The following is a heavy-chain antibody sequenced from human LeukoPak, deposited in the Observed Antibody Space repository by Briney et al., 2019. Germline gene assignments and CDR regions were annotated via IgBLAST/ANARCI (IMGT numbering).Heavy chain of an antibody. CDR2: IRYDGSNK. CDR3: AKDGTRGIRFGKIAHYFDY. Sequence: GGSLRLSCAASGFTFSSYGMHWVRQAPGKRLEWVAFIRYDGSNKYYADSVKGRFTISRDSSKNTLYLQMNSLRVEDTAVYYCAKDGTRGIRFGKIAHYFDYWGQGTLVTVSS. V-gene: IGHV3-30*02. CDR1: GFTFSSYG. J-gene: IGHJ4*02. D-gene: IGHD3-10*01.